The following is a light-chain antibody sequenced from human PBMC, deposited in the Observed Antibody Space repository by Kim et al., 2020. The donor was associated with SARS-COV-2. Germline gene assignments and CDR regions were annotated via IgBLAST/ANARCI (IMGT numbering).Light chain of an antibody. CDR1: SSDVGGYNY. CDR2: DVS. J-gene: IGLJ2*01. Sequence: GQSLTISCTGTSSDVGGYNYVSWYQQHPGKAPKLMIYDVSKRPSGVSNRFSGSKSDNTASLTISGLQADDEADYYCSSYTSSSLVVFGGGTQLTVL. CDR3: SSYTSSSLVV. V-gene: IGLV2-14*04.